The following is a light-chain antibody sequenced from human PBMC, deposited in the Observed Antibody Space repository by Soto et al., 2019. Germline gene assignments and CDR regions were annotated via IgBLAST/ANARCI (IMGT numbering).Light chain of an antibody. Sequence: EIVLTQSPATLSLSPGESATLSCRASQNIKTYLAWYQQKPGQAPRLLMFDASNRASGTPARFSGSGSGTDFTLTISSLEPEDFGVYYCQQRTDWPPLTFGGGTNAQIK. CDR2: DAS. J-gene: IGKJ4*01. V-gene: IGKV3-11*01. CDR3: QQRTDWPPLT. CDR1: QNIKTY.